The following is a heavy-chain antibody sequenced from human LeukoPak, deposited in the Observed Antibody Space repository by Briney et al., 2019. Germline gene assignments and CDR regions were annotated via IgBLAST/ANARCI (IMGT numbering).Heavy chain of an antibody. V-gene: IGHV3-53*01. CDR2: IYTGGST. CDR3: ARERGTSGYILAF. Sequence: PGGSLRLSCAASGFAVSSNYMSWVRQAPGKGLEWVSVIYTGGSTYYADSGKGRFTISRDNSKNTVYLQMNSLRAEDTAVYYCARERGTSGYILAFWGQGTLVTVSS. CDR1: GFAVSSNY. J-gene: IGHJ4*02. D-gene: IGHD3-22*01.